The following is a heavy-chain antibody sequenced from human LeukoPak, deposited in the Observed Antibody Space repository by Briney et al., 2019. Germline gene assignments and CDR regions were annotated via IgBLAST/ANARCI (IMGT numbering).Heavy chain of an antibody. CDR1: GFTFSTYA. Sequence: GGSLRLSCAASGFTFSTYAMSWVRQAPGKGLEWVSLITGSADNTYYADSVRGRFTISRDDSKNTLYLQMSSLRVDDTAIYYCAKSGASPLYHLDVWGKGATVTVSS. V-gene: IGHV3-23*01. D-gene: IGHD1-26*01. J-gene: IGHJ6*03. CDR3: AKSGASPLYHLDV. CDR2: ITGSADNT.